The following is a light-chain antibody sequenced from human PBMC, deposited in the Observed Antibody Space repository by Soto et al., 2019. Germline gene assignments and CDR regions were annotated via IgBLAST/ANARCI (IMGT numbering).Light chain of an antibody. V-gene: IGKV3-20*01. CDR3: QQYGVTPPNT. CDR2: GAS. CDR1: QIVSSTY. Sequence: EIVLTQSPGTLSLSPGERATLSCMASQIVSSTYLACFQQKPGQAPRLLIYGASTRATGIPDRFSGSGSGTDFTLTISGLEPEDFALYYCQQYGVTPPNTFGGGTKVDIK. J-gene: IGKJ4*01.